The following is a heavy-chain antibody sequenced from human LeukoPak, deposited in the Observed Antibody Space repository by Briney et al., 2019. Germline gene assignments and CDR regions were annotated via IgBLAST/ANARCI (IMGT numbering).Heavy chain of an antibody. CDR2: ISGSGGSK. J-gene: IGHJ6*02. Sequence: TGGSLRLSCAASGFTFSSYAMSWVRQAPGKGLEWVSAISGSGGSKYYADSVKGRFTISRDNSKNTLYLQMNSLRAEDTAVYYCAREVATGSSWYDYGMDVWGQGTTVTVSS. D-gene: IGHD6-13*01. CDR1: GFTFSSYA. CDR3: AREVATGSSWYDYGMDV. V-gene: IGHV3-23*01.